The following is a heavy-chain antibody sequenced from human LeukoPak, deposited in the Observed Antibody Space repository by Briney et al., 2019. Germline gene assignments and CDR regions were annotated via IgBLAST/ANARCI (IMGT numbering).Heavy chain of an antibody. CDR1: GGSIGSNSYF. CDR2: AFYSGST. D-gene: IGHD3-10*01. J-gene: IGHJ6*04. CDR3: ARLAYYYGSGSLDV. Sequence: SSETLSLTCTVSGGSIGSNSYFWGWIRQPPGKGLEWIGSAFYSGSTYQNPSLKSRLTISVDTSKNQFSLKLSSVTAADTAVYYCARLAYYYGSGSLDVWGKGTTVTVSS. V-gene: IGHV4-39*01.